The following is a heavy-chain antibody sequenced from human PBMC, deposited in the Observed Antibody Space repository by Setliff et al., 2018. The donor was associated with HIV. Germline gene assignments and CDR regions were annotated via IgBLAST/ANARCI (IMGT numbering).Heavy chain of an antibody. Sequence: SETLSLTCTVSGGSTDSTSYYWGWIRQSPEKGLEWIGEINHSGSTNYNPSLKSRVTMSVDTSKNQFSLKLSSVTAADTAVYYCARGGGYDRSGYYPFDYWGQGTPVTVSS. V-gene: IGHV4-39*07. J-gene: IGHJ4*02. CDR1: GGSTDSTSYY. CDR3: ARGGGYDRSGYYPFDY. CDR2: INHSGST. D-gene: IGHD3-22*01.